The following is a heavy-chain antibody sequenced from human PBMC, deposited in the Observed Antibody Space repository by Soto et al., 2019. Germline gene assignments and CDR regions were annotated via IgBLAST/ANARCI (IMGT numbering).Heavy chain of an antibody. CDR1: GFTFSSYA. V-gene: IGHV3-23*01. J-gene: IGHJ4*02. D-gene: IGHD1-20*01. CDR2: ISGSGGST. CDR3: AHSGYNWNDDY. Sequence: GGSLRLSCAASGFTFSSYAMSWVRQAPGKGLEWVSAISGSGGSTYYADSVKGRFTISRDNSKNTLYLQMNSLRAEYTAVYDCAHSGYNWNDDYWGQGTLVTVSS.